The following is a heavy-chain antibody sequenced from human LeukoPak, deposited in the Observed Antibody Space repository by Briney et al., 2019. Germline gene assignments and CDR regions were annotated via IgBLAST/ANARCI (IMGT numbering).Heavy chain of an antibody. D-gene: IGHD2-2*01. CDR3: ARAEKWYCSSTSCMPLDY. J-gene: IGHJ4*02. V-gene: IGHV3-30-3*01. Sequence: PGGSLRLSCAASGFTFSSYAMHWVRQAPGKGLEWVAVISYDGSNKYYADSVKGRFTISRDNSKNTLYLQMNSLRAEDTAVYYCARAEKWYCSSTSCMPLDYWGQGTLVTVSS. CDR2: ISYDGSNK. CDR1: GFTFSSYA.